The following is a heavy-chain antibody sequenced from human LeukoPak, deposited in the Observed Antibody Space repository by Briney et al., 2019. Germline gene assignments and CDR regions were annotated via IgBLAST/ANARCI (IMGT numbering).Heavy chain of an antibody. J-gene: IGHJ5*02. V-gene: IGHV4-34*01. CDR3: ASSYCVGDCYQNWFDP. CDR1: GGSFSGYY. CDR2: INHSGST. D-gene: IGHD2-21*02. Sequence: KTSETLSLTCAVYGGSFSGYYWSWIRQPPGKGLEWIGEINHSGSTNYNPSLKSRVTISVATSKNQFSLKLSSVTAADTAVYYCASSYCVGDCYQNWFDPWGQGTLVTVSS.